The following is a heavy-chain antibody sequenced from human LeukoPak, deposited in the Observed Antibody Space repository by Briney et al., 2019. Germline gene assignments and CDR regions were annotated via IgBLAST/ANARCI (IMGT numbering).Heavy chain of an antibody. J-gene: IGHJ4*02. V-gene: IGHV3-9*01. CDR1: GFTFDDYA. D-gene: IGHD3-3*02. CDR2: ISWNSGSI. Sequence: GGSLRLSCAASGFTFDDYAMHWVRQAPGKGLEWVSGISWNSGSIGYADSVKGRFTISRDNGKKSLYLQMNSLRAEDTALYYCTKGPFNSGDYFDYWGQGTLVTVSS. CDR3: TKGPFNSGDYFDY.